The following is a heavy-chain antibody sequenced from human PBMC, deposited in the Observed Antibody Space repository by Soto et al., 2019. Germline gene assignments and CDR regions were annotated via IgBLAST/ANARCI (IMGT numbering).Heavy chain of an antibody. V-gene: IGHV5-51*01. Sequence: PGESLKISCKGSGDSFTSYWIGWVRQMPGKGLEWMGIIYPGDSDTRYSPSFQGPVTISADKSISTASLQWSSLKASDTAMYYCARTAAARKNYYGKDVWGQGTLVTV. D-gene: IGHD6-13*01. CDR3: ARTAAARKNYYGKDV. J-gene: IGHJ6*02. CDR1: GDSFTSYW. CDR2: IYPGDSDT.